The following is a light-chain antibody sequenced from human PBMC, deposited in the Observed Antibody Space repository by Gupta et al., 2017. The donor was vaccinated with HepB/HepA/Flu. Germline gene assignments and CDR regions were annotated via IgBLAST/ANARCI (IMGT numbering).Light chain of an antibody. CDR1: NSDVGNYNR. CDR2: EVV. V-gene: IGLV2-18*02. Sequence: QSALTQPPSVSGPPGQSVTISCTGTNSDVGNYNRVSWYQQSPGTAPKVIIYEVVNRPLGVPYRFSGSKSGNTASLTIPGLQAEDEADYYCSSYTSRGTWVFGGGTKLTV. CDR3: SSYTSRGTWV. J-gene: IGLJ3*02.